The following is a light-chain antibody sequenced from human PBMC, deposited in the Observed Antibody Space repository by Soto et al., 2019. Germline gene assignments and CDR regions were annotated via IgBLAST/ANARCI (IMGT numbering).Light chain of an antibody. CDR2: GAS. J-gene: IGKJ4*01. CDR3: QPYNHWPPLT. Sequence: ELVMTQSPATLSVSPGERATLSCRASQSVFRNLAWYKQKPGQAPRLLIYGASTRATGIPASFSGCGSGTEFTLTISSLQSQDVGFYSCQPYNHWPPLTFGGGTKVEIK. V-gene: IGKV3-15*01. CDR1: QSVFRN.